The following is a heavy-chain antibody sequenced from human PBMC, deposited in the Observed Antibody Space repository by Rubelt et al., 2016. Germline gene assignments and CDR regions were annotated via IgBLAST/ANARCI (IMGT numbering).Heavy chain of an antibody. CDR1: EFTFSSYW. CDR3: ARGRSGGPDVFDI. J-gene: IGHJ3*02. CDR2: IKQDGSEE. Sequence: EVQLLESGGGLVQPGGSLRLSCAASEFTFSSYWMSWVRQAPGKGLEWVANIKQDGSEENYVDSVKGRFTISRDNSKNKLYLQMNSLRVEYTAVYSCARGRSGGPDVFDIWGQGTMVTVSS. V-gene: IGHV3-7*01. D-gene: IGHD2-8*02.